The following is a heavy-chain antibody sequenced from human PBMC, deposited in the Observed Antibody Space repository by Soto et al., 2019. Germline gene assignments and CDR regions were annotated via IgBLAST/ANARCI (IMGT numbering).Heavy chain of an antibody. Sequence: QVQLQESGPGLVKPSEILSLTCTVSGDSISSDGYYWGWFRQPPGKGLEWIGSIYYSGSTYYNPSLNSRVTISRDTSKNQFSLKVSSVTATDAGVYYCARPRTHNTYGESFYGVDVWGQGTTVTVSS. J-gene: IGHJ6*02. V-gene: IGHV4-39*01. D-gene: IGHD3-10*01. CDR1: GDSISSDGYY. CDR2: IYYSGST. CDR3: ARPRTHNTYGESFYGVDV.